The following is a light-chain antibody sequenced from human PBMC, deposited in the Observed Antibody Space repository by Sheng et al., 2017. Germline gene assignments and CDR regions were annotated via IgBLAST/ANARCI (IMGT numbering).Light chain of an antibody. J-gene: IGKJ1*01. Sequence: DIQMTQSPSSLSASVGDRVIITCRASQSISDYFSWYQQKSGKAPKLLIYKASSLESGVPSRFSGSGSGTEFTLTISSLQPDDVGTYYCQEYISYSWTFGQGTKVEIK. CDR1: QSISDY. CDR3: QEYISYSWT. CDR2: KAS. V-gene: IGKV1-5*03.